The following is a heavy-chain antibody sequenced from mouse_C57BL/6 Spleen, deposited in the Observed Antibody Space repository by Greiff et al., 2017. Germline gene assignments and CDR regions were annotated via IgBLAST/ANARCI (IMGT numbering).Heavy chain of an antibody. CDR1: GYTFTSYW. V-gene: IGHV1-50*01. J-gene: IGHJ2*01. D-gene: IGHD2-1*01. CDR2: IDPSDSYT. Sequence: QVQLKQSGAELVKPGASVKLSCKASGYTFTSYWMQWVKQRPGQGLEWIGEIDPSDSYTNYNQKFKGKATLTVDTSSSTAYMQLSSLTSEDSAVYYCARKVNYVGYYFDYWGQGTTLTVSS. CDR3: ARKVNYVGYYFDY.